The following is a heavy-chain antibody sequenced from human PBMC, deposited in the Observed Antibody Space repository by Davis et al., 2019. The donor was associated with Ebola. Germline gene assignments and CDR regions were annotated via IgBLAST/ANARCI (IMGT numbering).Heavy chain of an antibody. Sequence: PGGSLRLSCAASGFNIRGYTINWVRQAPGKGLEWVSSISSTSSFIYYADSVRGRFTISRDDAKNSLYLQMNSLRAEDTAVYYCARDNKLQDSNKASYYSGMDVWGRGTTVTVSS. CDR1: GFNIRGYT. V-gene: IGHV3-21*01. D-gene: IGHD4-11*01. CDR3: ARDNKLQDSNKASYYSGMDV. CDR2: ISSTSSFI. J-gene: IGHJ6*02.